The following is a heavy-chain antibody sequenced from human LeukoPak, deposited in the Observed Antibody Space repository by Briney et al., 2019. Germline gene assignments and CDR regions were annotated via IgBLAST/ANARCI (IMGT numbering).Heavy chain of an antibody. CDR2: INPNSGGT. Sequence: ASAKVSCKASGYTFTGYYMHWVRQAPGQGLEWMGWINPNSGGTNYAQKFQGRVTMTRDTSISTAYMELSRLRSDDTAVYYCARDAYYYDSSGYSYYWGQGTLVTVSS. CDR1: GYTFTGYY. D-gene: IGHD3-22*01. J-gene: IGHJ4*02. V-gene: IGHV1-2*02. CDR3: ARDAYYYDSSGYSYY.